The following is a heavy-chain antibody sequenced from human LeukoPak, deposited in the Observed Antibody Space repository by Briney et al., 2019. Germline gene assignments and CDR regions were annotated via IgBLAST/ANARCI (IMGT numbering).Heavy chain of an antibody. V-gene: IGHV3-21*01. J-gene: IGHJ6*03. CDR3: XXXXXXXXXXXXXSCYSVKVHYYYMDV. D-gene: IGHD2-15*01. Sequence: GGSLRLSCVASGFTFRNYGMNWVRQAPGKGLEWVSSISSSTSYIYYADSVKGRFTISRDNAKNSLYLQMNSLRAEDTAVYYXXXXXXXXXXXXXXSCYSVKVHYYYMDVWGKGTTVTISS. CDR2: ISSSTSYI. CDR1: GFTFRNYG.